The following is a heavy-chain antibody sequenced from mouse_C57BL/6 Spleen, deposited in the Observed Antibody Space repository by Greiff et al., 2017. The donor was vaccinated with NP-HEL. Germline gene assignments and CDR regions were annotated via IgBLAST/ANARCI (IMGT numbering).Heavy chain of an antibody. CDR2: INPNNGGT. V-gene: IGHV1-26*01. D-gene: IGHD1-1*01. CDR1: GYTFTDYY. Sequence: EVQLQQSGPELVKPGASVKISCKASGYTFTDYYMNWVKQSHGKSLEWIGDINPNNGGTSYNQKFKGKATFTVDKSSSTAYMELRSLTSEDSAVYYCARFSSYGHYYAMDYWGQGTSVTVSA. J-gene: IGHJ4*01. CDR3: ARFSSYGHYYAMDY.